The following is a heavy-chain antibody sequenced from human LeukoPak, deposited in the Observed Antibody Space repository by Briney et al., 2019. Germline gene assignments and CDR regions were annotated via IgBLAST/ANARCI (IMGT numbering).Heavy chain of an antibody. CDR1: GFTFSSYE. D-gene: IGHD3-9*01. J-gene: IGHJ6*03. CDR2: ISSSSSYI. Sequence: SGGSLRLSCAASGFTFSSYEMNWVRQAPGKGLEWVSSISSSSSYIYYADSVKGRFTISRDNAKNSLYLQMNSLRAEDTAVYYCARVSILGTRAWYYYYYMDVWGKGTTVTVSS. V-gene: IGHV3-21*01. CDR3: ARVSILGTRAWYYYYYMDV.